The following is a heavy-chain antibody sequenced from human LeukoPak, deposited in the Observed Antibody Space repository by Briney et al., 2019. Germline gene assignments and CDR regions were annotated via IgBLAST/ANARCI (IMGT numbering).Heavy chain of an antibody. D-gene: IGHD6-19*01. V-gene: IGHV3-9*01. CDR3: AKAVAAPGAFDI. J-gene: IGHJ3*02. CDR2: IGWDSKSI. CDR1: GFTLDESA. Sequence: AGGSLRLSCAASGFTLDESAMHWVRQAPGKGLEWVSGIGWDSKSIIYADSVKGRFTISRDNAKNSLYLQMNSLRAEDTALYYCAKAVAAPGAFDIWGRGTVVTVSS.